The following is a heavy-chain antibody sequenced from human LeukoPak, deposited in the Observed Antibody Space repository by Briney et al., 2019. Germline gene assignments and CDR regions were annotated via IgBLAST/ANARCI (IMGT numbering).Heavy chain of an antibody. CDR3: ARDRTGYYDSSGYPLDAFDI. V-gene: IGHV4-61*02. CDR2: IYTSGST. D-gene: IGHD3-22*01. Sequence: SQTLSLTCTVSGGSISSGSYYWSWIRQPAGKGLEWIGRIYTSGSTNYNPSLKSRVTISVDTPKNQFSLKLSSVTAADTAVYYCARDRTGYYDSSGYPLDAFDIWGQGTMVTVSS. J-gene: IGHJ3*02. CDR1: GGSISSGSYY.